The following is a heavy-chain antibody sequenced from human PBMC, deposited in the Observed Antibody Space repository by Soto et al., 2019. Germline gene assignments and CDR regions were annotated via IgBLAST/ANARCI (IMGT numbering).Heavy chain of an antibody. CDR3: ARGRTPIDY. Sequence: QVHLVQSGAEVKKPGASVKVSCTASGYTFTNFGISWVRQAPGQGLEWMGWISAYNGNTNYAQKFQGRVTMTTDTSTSTAYLELRILRSDDTAVNYGARGRTPIDYWGQGTLVTVSS. CDR1: GYTFTNFG. D-gene: IGHD2-15*01. CDR2: ISAYNGNT. J-gene: IGHJ4*02. V-gene: IGHV1-18*01.